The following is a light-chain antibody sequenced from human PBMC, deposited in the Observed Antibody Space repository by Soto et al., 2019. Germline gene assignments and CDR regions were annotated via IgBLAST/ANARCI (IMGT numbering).Light chain of an antibody. J-gene: IGLJ7*01. V-gene: IGLV1-44*01. CDR1: SSNIGSNT. CDR2: SNN. Sequence: QSVLTQPPSASGTPGQTVTISCSGSSSNIGSNTVNWYQQLPGTAPKLLIYSNNQRPSGVPDRFSGSKSGTSASLAISGLQSEDEADYYCAAWDGSLNVFVFGGGTQLTVL. CDR3: AAWDGSLNVFV.